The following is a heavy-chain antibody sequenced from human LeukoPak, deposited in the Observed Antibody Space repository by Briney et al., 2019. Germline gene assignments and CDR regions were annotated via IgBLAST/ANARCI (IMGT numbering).Heavy chain of an antibody. CDR3: ARWFSEAAGIFYSF. V-gene: IGHV3-74*01. D-gene: IGHD6-13*01. CDR1: GFTFSSYW. Sequence: PGGSLRLSCAASGFTFSSYWMHWVRQAPGKGLVWVSRINSDGSSTNYADSVKGRFTISRDNAKNTLYLQMNSLRAEDTAVYYCARWFSEAAGIFYSFWGQGTLVTVSS. J-gene: IGHJ4*02. CDR2: INSDGSST.